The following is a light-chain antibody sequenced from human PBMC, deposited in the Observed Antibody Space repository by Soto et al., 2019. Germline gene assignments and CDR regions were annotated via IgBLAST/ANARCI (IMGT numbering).Light chain of an antibody. Sequence: QSVLTQPASVSGSPGQSITISCTGTSSDVGPYNLVSWYQHHPGKVPQLIIYEVSNRPSGVAFRFSGSKSGNTASLTISGLQAEDEGDYFCSSYTRSTTWLFGGGTKLTVL. V-gene: IGLV2-14*02. CDR2: EVS. J-gene: IGLJ3*02. CDR3: SSYTRSTTWL. CDR1: SSDVGPYNL.